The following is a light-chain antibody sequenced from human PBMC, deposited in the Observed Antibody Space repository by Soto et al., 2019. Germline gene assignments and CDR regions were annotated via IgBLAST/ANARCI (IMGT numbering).Light chain of an antibody. CDR1: QSVSGN. CDR3: QQYNNWPPT. CDR2: AAS. Sequence: EIVMTQSPATLSVSPGERATISCRASQSVSGNLDWYQQKPGQAPRLLIYAASTRPTGIPARFSGSGSGTEFTLTISSLQSEDFAVYYCQQYNNWPPTFGQGTKVEIK. V-gene: IGKV3D-15*01. J-gene: IGKJ1*01.